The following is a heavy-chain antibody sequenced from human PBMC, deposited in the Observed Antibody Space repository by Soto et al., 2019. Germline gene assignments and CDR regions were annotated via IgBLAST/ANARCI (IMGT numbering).Heavy chain of an antibody. Sequence: PSETLSLTCTVSGGSINACIWSWFRQPPGKGLESIGYIFYSGSTNYNPSLKSRVTISLDTSKTQFSLNLTSVTAADTAVYYCATQTGLYYYGLDVWGQGTMVTVSS. V-gene: IGHV4-59*01. CDR2: IFYSGST. CDR3: ATQTGLYYYGLDV. J-gene: IGHJ6*02. CDR1: GGSINACI.